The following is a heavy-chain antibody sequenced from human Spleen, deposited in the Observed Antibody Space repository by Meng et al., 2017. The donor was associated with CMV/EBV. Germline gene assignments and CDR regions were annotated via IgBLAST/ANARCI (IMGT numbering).Heavy chain of an antibody. CDR2: FNWNGGST. CDR1: GFTFDDYG. D-gene: IGHD3-10*02. CDR3: ARGLRTGYYHYYGMDV. V-gene: IGHV3-20*04. J-gene: IGHJ6*02. Sequence: GESLKISCAAFGFTFDDYGMSWVRQAPGKGLEWVSGFNWNGGSTGYADSVKGRFTISRDNARDSLYLQMNSLRAEDTALYYCARGLRTGYYHYYGMDVWGQGTTVTVSS.